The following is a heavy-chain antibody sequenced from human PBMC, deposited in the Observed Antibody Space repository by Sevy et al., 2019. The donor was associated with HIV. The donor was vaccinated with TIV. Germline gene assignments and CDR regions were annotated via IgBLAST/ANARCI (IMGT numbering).Heavy chain of an antibody. J-gene: IGHJ6*02. CDR1: GYTFSSYG. Sequence: ASVKVSCKASGYTFSSYGITWVRQAPGQGLEWMGWISTYNGDTNYALKFQGRVTMTTDISTSTAYMDLGSLRFDDTAVYYCARLDLSGSGWYGNGMDVWGQGTTVTVSS. CDR3: ARLDLSGSGWYGNGMDV. CDR2: ISTYNGDT. V-gene: IGHV1-18*01. D-gene: IGHD6-19*01.